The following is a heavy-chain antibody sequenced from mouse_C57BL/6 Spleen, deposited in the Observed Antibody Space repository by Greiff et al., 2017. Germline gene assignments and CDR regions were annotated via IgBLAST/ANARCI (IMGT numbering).Heavy chain of an antibody. V-gene: IGHV1-64*01. Sequence: QVQLQQPGAELVKPGASVKLSCKASGYTFTSYWMHWVKQRPGQGLEWIGMIHPNSGSTNYNEKFKSKATLTVDKSSSTAYMQLSSLTSEDSAVYYCARDYGSSSAWFAYWGQWTLVTVSA. D-gene: IGHD1-1*01. CDR1: GYTFTSYW. CDR3: ARDYGSSSAWFAY. J-gene: IGHJ3*01. CDR2: IHPNSGST.